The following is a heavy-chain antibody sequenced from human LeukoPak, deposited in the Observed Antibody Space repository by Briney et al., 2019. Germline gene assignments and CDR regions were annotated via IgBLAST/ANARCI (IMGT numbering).Heavy chain of an antibody. J-gene: IGHJ3*02. CDR3: ASLGRDTAMVAPGAFDI. Sequence: ASETLSLTCTVSGGSISSGDYYWSWIRQPPGKGLEWIGYIYYSGSTNYNPSLKSRVTISVDTSKNQFSLKLSSVTAADTAVYYCASLGRDTAMVAPGAFDIWGQGTMVTVSS. CDR2: IYYSGST. V-gene: IGHV4-61*08. CDR1: GGSISSGDYY. D-gene: IGHD5-18*01.